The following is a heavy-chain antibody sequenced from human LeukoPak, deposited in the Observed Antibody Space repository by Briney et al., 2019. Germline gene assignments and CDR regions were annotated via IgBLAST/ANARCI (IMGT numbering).Heavy chain of an antibody. Sequence: GGSLRLSCAASGFTFNTYSMNWVRQAPGKGLEWVSSISSSSSNIQYEDSVKGRFTISRDNAKNSLYLQMNSLRAEDTAVYYCASDSGSGWRAHHYFDYWGQGTLVTVSS. J-gene: IGHJ4*02. D-gene: IGHD6-19*01. CDR3: ASDSGSGWRAHHYFDY. V-gene: IGHV3-21*01. CDR2: ISSSSSNI. CDR1: GFTFNTYS.